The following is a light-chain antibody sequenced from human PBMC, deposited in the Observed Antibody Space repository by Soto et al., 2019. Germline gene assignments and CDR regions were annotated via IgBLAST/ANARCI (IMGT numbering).Light chain of an antibody. CDR2: RAF. J-gene: IGKJ1*01. V-gene: IGKV1-5*03. CDR3: QQHDSFSA. CDR1: QTISSW. Sequence: DIQMTQSPSTLSASVGDRVTITCRASQTISSWLAWYQQKPGTAPKLLIYRAFILESGVPSRFSGSGFGTQFTLTISSLQPDDFATYYCQQHDSFSAFGQGTKVEIK.